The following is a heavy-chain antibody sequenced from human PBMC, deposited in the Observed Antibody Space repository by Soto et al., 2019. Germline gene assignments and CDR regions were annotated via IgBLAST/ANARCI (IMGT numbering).Heavy chain of an antibody. Sequence: SLTCSVSGGTFSSDSFIWSGVRQFPGKGLGWIGYIYYSGTTYYNPSLRSRVIVSVDTSKNQFSLKLSSVTAADTDVYYCARNHKRDVTDVCGLGTTVPV. CDR2: IYYSGTT. D-gene: IGHD4-4*01. CDR3: ARNHKRDVTDV. J-gene: IGHJ6*02. V-gene: IGHV4-31*03. CDR1: GGTFSSDSFI.